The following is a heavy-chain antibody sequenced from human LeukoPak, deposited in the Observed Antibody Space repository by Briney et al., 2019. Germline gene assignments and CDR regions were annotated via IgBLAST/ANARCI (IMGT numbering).Heavy chain of an antibody. CDR1: GRSFSGYY. V-gene: IGHV4-34*01. CDR3: ARSRAFNSGAFDP. J-gene: IGHJ5*02. Sequence: SETLSLTCAVYGRSFSGYYWSWIRQPPGKGLEWIGEIDHSGSTNYNPSLKSRVTISVDTSKNQFSLKLSSVTAADTAVYYCARSRAFNSGAFDPWGQGSLVTVSS. D-gene: IGHD1-26*01. CDR2: IDHSGST.